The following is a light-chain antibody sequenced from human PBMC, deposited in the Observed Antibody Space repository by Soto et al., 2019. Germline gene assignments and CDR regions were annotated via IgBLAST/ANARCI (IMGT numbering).Light chain of an antibody. CDR2: AAS. J-gene: IGKJ5*01. CDR1: QSVASMY. CDR3: QQHGTSPRA. Sequence: EIVLTQSPGTLSLSPGERATLSCRASQSVASMYLAWYQQKHGQAPRLLIYAASNRATGIPDRFSGSVSGTDFTLTISRLEPEDFAVYYCQQHGTSPRAFGQGTRLEIK. V-gene: IGKV3-20*01.